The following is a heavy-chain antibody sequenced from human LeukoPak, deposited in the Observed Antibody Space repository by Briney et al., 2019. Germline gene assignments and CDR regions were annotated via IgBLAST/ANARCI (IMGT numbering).Heavy chain of an antibody. CDR2: ISGRGDST. Sequence: GGSLRLSCAASRFTFSSYAMSWVRQAPGKGLEWVSTISGRGDSTYYADSVKGRFTISRDNSKNTLYLQMNSLRAEDTAVYYCAKFRNYYDGSGYYWGQGTLVTVSS. CDR1: RFTFSSYA. J-gene: IGHJ4*02. D-gene: IGHD3-22*01. CDR3: AKFRNYYDGSGYY. V-gene: IGHV3-23*01.